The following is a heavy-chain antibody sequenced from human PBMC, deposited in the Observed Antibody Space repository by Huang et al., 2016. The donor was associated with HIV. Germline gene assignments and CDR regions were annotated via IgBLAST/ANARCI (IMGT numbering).Heavy chain of an antibody. J-gene: IGHJ5*02. CDR3: GGGGGGSSWQTPLVWFDP. Sequence: QVQLVQSGSELKKPGASVKVSCQASGYTFTSYTLNWVRQAPGQGLEWMGWINTHDGKSTYAQDFTGRFVFSLDTSVSTAYVHISSLRAEDTAVYYCGGGGGGSSWQTPLVWFDPWGQGTLVTVSS. CDR2: INTHDGKS. V-gene: IGHV7-4-1*02. D-gene: IGHD6-13*01. CDR1: GYTFTSYT.